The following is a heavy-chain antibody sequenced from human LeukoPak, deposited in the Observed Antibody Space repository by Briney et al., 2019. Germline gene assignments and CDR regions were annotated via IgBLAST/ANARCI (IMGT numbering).Heavy chain of an antibody. Sequence: GASVKVSCKASGYTFTNFGITWVRQAPGQGLEWMGWLSTYHGNTNYAQKVQDRVTMTTDTSTNTAYMELRSLRSDDTAVYYCARAGGWAREDYKADAFVIWGQGTMVTVSS. CDR2: LSTYHGNT. CDR3: ARAGGWAREDYKADAFVI. D-gene: IGHD6-19*01. V-gene: IGHV1-18*01. J-gene: IGHJ3*02. CDR1: GYTFTNFG.